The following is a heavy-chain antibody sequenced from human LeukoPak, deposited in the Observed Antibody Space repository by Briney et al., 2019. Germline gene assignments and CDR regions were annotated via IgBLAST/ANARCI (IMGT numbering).Heavy chain of an antibody. CDR2: IYTSGST. CDR1: GGSISSYY. CDR3: ARAPPSNYYDSSGYYYDY. D-gene: IGHD3-22*01. J-gene: IGHJ4*02. V-gene: IGHV4-4*07. Sequence: PSETLSLTCTVSGGSISSYYWSWIRQPAGKGLEWIGRIYTSGSTNYNPSPKSRVTMSVDTSKNQFSLKLSSVTAADTAVYYCARAPPSNYYDSSGYYYDYWGQGTLVTVSS.